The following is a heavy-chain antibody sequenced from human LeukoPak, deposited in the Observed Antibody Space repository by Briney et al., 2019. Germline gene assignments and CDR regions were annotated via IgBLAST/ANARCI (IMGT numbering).Heavy chain of an antibody. CDR2: ITSKAYGGTT. Sequence: PGGSLRLSCTASGFTFGDYAMSWVRQAPGKGLEWVGFITSKAYGGTTEYAASVRGRFTISRDDSKSIAYLQMNSLKTEDTAVYYCTRDADYYGSGGGAFDIWGQGTMVTVSS. D-gene: IGHD3-10*01. CDR1: GFTFGDYA. J-gene: IGHJ3*02. CDR3: TRDADYYGSGGGAFDI. V-gene: IGHV3-49*04.